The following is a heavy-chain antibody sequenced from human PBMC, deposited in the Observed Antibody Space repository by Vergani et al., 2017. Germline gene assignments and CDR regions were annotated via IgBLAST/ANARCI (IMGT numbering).Heavy chain of an antibody. Sequence: QVQLQESGPGLVKPSQTLSLTCTVSGGSISSGSYYWSWIRQPAGKGLEWIGRIYTSGSTNYNPSLKSRVTISVDTSKNQFSLKLSSVTAADTAVYYCARTTIFGVLRWFDPWGQGTLVTVSS. CDR3: ARTTIFGVLRWFDP. D-gene: IGHD3-3*01. V-gene: IGHV4-61*02. CDR1: GGSISSGSYY. CDR2: IYTSGST. J-gene: IGHJ5*02.